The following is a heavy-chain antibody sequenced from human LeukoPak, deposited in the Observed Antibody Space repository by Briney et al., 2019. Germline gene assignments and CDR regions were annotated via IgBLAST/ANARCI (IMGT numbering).Heavy chain of an antibody. V-gene: IGHV1-2*02. Sequence: SVKVSCKASGYTCTIYYMHWVRQSPGQRLEWMGWINPNSGGTNYAQKFQGRVTMTRDTSVSTAYMELSRLRSDDTAVYYCARGLRGYSYGLTYDAFDIWGQGTMVTVSS. J-gene: IGHJ3*02. CDR2: INPNSGGT. CDR3: ARGLRGYSYGLTYDAFDI. D-gene: IGHD5-18*01. CDR1: GYTCTIYY.